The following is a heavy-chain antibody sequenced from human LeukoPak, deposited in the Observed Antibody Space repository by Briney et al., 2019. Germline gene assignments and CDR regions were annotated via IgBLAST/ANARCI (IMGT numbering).Heavy chain of an antibody. CDR3: AKPSDFWSGYFIHYFDY. J-gene: IGHJ4*02. CDR1: GFTFSSYG. D-gene: IGHD3-3*01. V-gene: IGHV3-33*06. Sequence: PGGSLRLSCAVSGFTFSSYGMHWVRQAPGKGLEWVAVIWYDGSNKYYADSVKGRFTISRDNSKNTLYLQMNSLRAEDTAVYYCAKPSDFWSGYFIHYFDYWGQGTLVTVSS. CDR2: IWYDGSNK.